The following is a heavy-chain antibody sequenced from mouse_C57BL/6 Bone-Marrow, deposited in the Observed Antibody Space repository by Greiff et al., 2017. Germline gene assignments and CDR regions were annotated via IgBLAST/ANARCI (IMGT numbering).Heavy chain of an antibody. Sequence: VQLQQSGAELVKPGASVKLSCKASGYTFTSYWMHWVKQRPGQGLEWIGMIHPNSGSTNYNEKFKSKATLTVDKSSSTAYMQLSSLTSEDSAVYYCARSDAITTVANYYARDYWGQGTSVTVSS. CDR1: GYTFTSYW. CDR2: IHPNSGST. V-gene: IGHV1-64*01. CDR3: ARSDAITTVANYYARDY. J-gene: IGHJ4*01. D-gene: IGHD1-1*01.